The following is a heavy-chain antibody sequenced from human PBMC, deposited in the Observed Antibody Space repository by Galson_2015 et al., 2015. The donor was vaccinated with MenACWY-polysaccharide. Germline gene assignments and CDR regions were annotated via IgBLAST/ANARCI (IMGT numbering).Heavy chain of an antibody. D-gene: IGHD6-19*01. J-gene: IGHJ4*02. CDR3: AKTPSSTGWYYFDF. V-gene: IGHV3-30*18. Sequence: SLRLSCAASGFTFSTYGMHWVRQAPGKGLEWVAVISYDGTNKYYADSVKGRFTISRDNSENTLYLQMNSLRAEDTTVYYCAKTPSSTGWYYFDFWGQGTLVTVSS. CDR2: ISYDGTNK. CDR1: GFTFSTYG.